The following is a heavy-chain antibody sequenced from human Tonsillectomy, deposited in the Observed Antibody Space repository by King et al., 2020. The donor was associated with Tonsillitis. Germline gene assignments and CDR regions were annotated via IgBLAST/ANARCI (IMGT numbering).Heavy chain of an antibody. J-gene: IGHJ4*02. CDR3: ARDQTPGGYYFDY. D-gene: IGHD3-16*01. Sequence: VQLVESGGGVVQPGRSLRLSCAASGFTFSSYGMNCVRQAPGKGLEWVAVIWYDGSNKYYADSVKGRFTISRDNSKNTLYLQMNSLRAEDTAGYYCARDQTPGGYYFDYWGQGTLVTVSS. CDR2: IWYDGSNK. CDR1: GFTFSSYG. V-gene: IGHV3-33*01.